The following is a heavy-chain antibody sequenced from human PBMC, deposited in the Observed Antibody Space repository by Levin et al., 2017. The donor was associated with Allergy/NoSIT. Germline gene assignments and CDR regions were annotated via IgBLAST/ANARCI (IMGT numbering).Heavy chain of an antibody. CDR3: ARDTIGGVASWFDP. J-gene: IGHJ5*02. CDR2: ISYDGSNE. V-gene: IGHV3-30-3*01. D-gene: IGHD2-8*02. CDR1: GFTFSSYA. Sequence: PAGGSLRLSCAASGFTFSSYAMHWVRQAPGKGLEWVAFISYDGSNENYAASVKGRFTISRDKSKNTLYLQMNSLRAEDTAVYYCARDTIGGVASWFDPWGQGTLVTVSS.